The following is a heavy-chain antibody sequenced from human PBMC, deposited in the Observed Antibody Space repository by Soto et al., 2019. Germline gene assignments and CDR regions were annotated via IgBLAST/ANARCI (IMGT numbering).Heavy chain of an antibody. V-gene: IGHV1-2*02. CDR1: GYTFSGHY. D-gene: IGHD1-26*01. Sequence: QVQLVQSGAEVREPGASVTVSCKASGYTFSGHYIHWVRQAPGQGLEWMGWINPNTGGSNYAEKFKGRITMTRDTSIGTTPRRLNRLTADDTAVYYWARDLIVEGPDNYGMDVWGQGTTVTAS. J-gene: IGHJ6*02. CDR3: ARDLIVEGPDNYGMDV. CDR2: INPNTGGS.